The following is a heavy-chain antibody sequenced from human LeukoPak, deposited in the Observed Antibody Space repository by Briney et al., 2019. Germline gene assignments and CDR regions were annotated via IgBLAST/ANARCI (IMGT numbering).Heavy chain of an antibody. CDR1: GSIFTSYW. J-gene: IGHJ4*02. Sequence: PGESLQISCQGSGSIFTSYWIGWGRQVPGKGLEWMGIIYPSDSDTTYSPSFQRQVTVSADKSISTAYLQWSSLRASDTAMYYCARQSGGGTDPLDYWGQGTLVTVSS. CDR3: ARQSGGGTDPLDY. D-gene: IGHD2-15*01. V-gene: IGHV5-51*01. CDR2: IYPSDSDT.